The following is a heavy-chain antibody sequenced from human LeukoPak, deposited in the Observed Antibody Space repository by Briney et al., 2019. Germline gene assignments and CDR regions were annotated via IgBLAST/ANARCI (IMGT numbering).Heavy chain of an antibody. CDR3: ARDDCYGSAPTNCYFVP. CDR2: FYTSGST. D-gene: IGHD3-10*01. CDR1: GGSISSYY. V-gene: IGHV4-4*07. Sequence: SETLSLTCTVSGGSISSYYWSWIRQPAGKGLEWVGRFYTSGSTNYNPSLKSRVTMSVDTSKNQFSLKLSSVTAADTAVYYCARDDCYGSAPTNCYFVPWGRGTLVTVSS. J-gene: IGHJ2*01.